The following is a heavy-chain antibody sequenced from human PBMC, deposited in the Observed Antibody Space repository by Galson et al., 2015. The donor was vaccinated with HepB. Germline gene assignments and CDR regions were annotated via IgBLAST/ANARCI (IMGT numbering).Heavy chain of an antibody. Sequence: SLRLSCAASGFTFRDYAMNWVRQAPGKGLEWVSVIYSGGSTYYADSVKGRFTISRDNSKNTLYLQMNSLRAEDTAVYYCARDPRSDFWSGYYTDWGQGTLVTVSS. J-gene: IGHJ4*02. CDR2: IYSGGST. CDR1: GFTFRDYA. CDR3: ARDPRSDFWSGYYTD. V-gene: IGHV3-53*01. D-gene: IGHD3-3*01.